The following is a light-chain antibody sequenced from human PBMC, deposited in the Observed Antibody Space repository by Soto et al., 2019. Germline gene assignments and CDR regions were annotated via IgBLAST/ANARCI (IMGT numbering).Light chain of an antibody. CDR3: QQNVSSPFT. J-gene: IGKJ3*01. CDR2: GAS. CDR1: QSVSSSY. V-gene: IGKV3-20*01. Sequence: ESVLTQSPGTLSMSPGERATLSCRASQSVSSSYSAWYQQKPGQAPRLLIYGASSRATGIPDRFSGSGSGTDFTLTISRLEPEDFAVYYCQQNVSSPFTFGPGTKVDIK.